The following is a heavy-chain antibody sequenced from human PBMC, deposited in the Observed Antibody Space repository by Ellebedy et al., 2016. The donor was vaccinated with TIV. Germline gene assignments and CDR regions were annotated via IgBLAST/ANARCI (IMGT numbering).Heavy chain of an antibody. CDR1: GDPITNYY. CDR3: AKEATYGYVVVYNY. CDR2: VYSGGSP. V-gene: IGHV4-4*07. D-gene: IGHD5-18*01. Sequence: MPSETLSLTCTVSGDPITNYYWSWIRQPAGKGLEWIGRVYSGGSPDYNPSLKSRVTMSVDTSKSQFSLNVSSVTAADTAIYYCAKEATYGYVVVYNYWGQGILVTVSS. J-gene: IGHJ4*02.